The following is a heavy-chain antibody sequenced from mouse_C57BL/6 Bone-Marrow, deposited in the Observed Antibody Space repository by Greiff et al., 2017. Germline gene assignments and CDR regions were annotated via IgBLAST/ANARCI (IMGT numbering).Heavy chain of an antibody. CDR1: GYTFTDHI. V-gene: IGHV1-11*01. J-gene: IGHJ1*03. Sequence: QVQLQQSGAELASPGASVTLSCKASGYTFTDHIMNWVKKRPGQGLERIGRIYPVSGETNYNQKFMGKATFSVDRSSSTVYMVLNSLTSEDPAVYYCGRSYSNYVPWYFDVWGTGTTVTVSS. CDR2: IYPVSGET. CDR3: GRSYSNYVPWYFDV. D-gene: IGHD2-5*01.